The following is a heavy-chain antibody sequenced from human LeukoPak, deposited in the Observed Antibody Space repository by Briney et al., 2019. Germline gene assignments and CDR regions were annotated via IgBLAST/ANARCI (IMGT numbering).Heavy chain of an antibody. CDR1: GFTVNSYY. J-gene: IGHJ4*02. V-gene: IGHV3-53*01. CDR2: IYSAGST. Sequence: GGSLTLSCAASGFTVNSYYMGWVRQAPGKGLEWLSVIYSAGSTYYADSVKGRFIISRDNSKNALYLQMNSLRAEDTAVYYCARDRDYADYGGPGAFDYWGQGTLVTVSS. CDR3: ARDRDYADYGGPGAFDY. D-gene: IGHD4-17*01.